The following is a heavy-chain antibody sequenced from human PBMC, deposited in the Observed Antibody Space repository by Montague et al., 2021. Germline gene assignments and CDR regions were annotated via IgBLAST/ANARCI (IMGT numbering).Heavy chain of an antibody. D-gene: IGHD6-13*01. V-gene: IGHV4-59*01. CDR3: ARGYSSSWYN. CDR1: GGSISSYY. Sequence: SETLSLTCNVSGGSISSYYWSWIRQPPGTGLEWIGYIYFSGSTKYKPSLKSRVTISEDTSKNQFSLKLSSVTAADTAVYYCARGYSSSWYNWGQGTLVSVSS. J-gene: IGHJ4*02. CDR2: IYFSGST.